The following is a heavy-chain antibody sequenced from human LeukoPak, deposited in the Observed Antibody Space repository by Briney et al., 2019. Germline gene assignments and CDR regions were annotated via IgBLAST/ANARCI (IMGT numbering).Heavy chain of an antibody. J-gene: IGHJ4*02. CDR2: IKSKTDGGAT. D-gene: IGHD2-2*01. V-gene: IGHV3-15*01. Sequence: PGGSLRLSCAASGFTFSNAWMSWVRQAPGKGLEWVGRIKSKTDGGATDYAAPVKGRFTISRDDSKNTLYLQMNSLKTEDTAVYYCTTGVWGYCSSTSCYLVDYWGQGTLVAVSS. CDR3: TTGVWGYCSSTSCYLVDY. CDR1: GFTFSNAW.